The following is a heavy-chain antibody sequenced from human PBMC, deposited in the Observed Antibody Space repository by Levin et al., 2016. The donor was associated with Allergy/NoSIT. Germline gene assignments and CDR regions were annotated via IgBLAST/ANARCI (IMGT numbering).Heavy chain of an antibody. CDR3: VALYYGSGST. V-gene: IGHV3-74*01. D-gene: IGHD3-10*01. Sequence: GESLKISCAASGFTFSSYWMHWVRQAPGKGLVWVSRINSDGSTTTYADSVKGRFTISRDNAKNTLFLQMNGLRAEDTAVYYCVALYYGSGSTWGQGSLVTVSS. CDR2: INSDGSTT. CDR1: GFTFSSYW. J-gene: IGHJ4*02.